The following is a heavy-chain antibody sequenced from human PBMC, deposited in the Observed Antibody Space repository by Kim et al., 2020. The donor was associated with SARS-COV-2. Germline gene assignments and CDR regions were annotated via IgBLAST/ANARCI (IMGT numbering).Heavy chain of an antibody. V-gene: IGHV1-24*01. D-gene: IGHD5-12*01. CDR3: ATRYSGYDYRGFDY. J-gene: IGHJ4*02. Sequence: QKSPGRVTMTEDTSPDTAYMELSSLRSEDTAVYYCATRYSGYDYRGFDYWGQGTLVTVSS.